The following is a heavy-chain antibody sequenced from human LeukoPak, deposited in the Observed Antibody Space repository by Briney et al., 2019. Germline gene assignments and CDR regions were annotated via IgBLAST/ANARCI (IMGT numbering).Heavy chain of an antibody. CDR3: ARQREYYGSGRGYFDY. D-gene: IGHD3-10*01. V-gene: IGHV4-34*01. CDR1: GGSFSGYY. J-gene: IGHJ4*02. CDR2: INHSGST. Sequence: SETLSLTCAVYGGSFSGYYWSWIRQPPGKGLEWIGEINHSGSTNYNPSLKSRVTISVDTSKNQFSLKLSSMTAADTAVYYCARQREYYGSGRGYFDYWGQGTLVTVSS.